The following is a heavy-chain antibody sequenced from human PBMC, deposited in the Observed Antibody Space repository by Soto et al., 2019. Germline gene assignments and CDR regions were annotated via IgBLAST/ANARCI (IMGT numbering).Heavy chain of an antibody. Sequence: SETLSLTCTVSGGSISSGDYYWSWIRQPPGKGLEWIGYIYYSGSTYYNPSLKSRVTISVDTSKNQFSLKLSSVTAADTAVYYCARDRVYYGSGSYRASRLFDYWGQGTLVTVSS. CDR3: ARDRVYYGSGSYRASRLFDY. CDR1: GGSISSGDYY. J-gene: IGHJ4*02. D-gene: IGHD3-10*01. CDR2: IYYSGST. V-gene: IGHV4-30-4*01.